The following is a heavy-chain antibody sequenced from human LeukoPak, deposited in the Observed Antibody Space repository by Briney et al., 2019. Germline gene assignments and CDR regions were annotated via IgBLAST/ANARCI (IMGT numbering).Heavy chain of an antibody. CDR2: IYHSGST. J-gene: IGHJ4*02. D-gene: IGHD5-24*01. CDR1: GGSISSGGYS. CDR3: ASGDGYNLGY. Sequence: SQTLSLTCAVSGGSISSGGYSWSWIRQPPGKGLEWIGYIYHSGSTYYNPSLKSRVTISVDRSKNQFSLKLSSVTAADTAVYYCASGDGYNLGYWGQGTLVTVSS. V-gene: IGHV4-30-2*01.